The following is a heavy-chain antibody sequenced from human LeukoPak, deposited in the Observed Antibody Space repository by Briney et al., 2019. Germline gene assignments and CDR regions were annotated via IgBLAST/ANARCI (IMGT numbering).Heavy chain of an antibody. Sequence: SETLSLTCTVSGASISTYYWNWVRQPPGKGLEWIGYIYHSGSTNYNPSLQSRVTISVDTSKNQFSLNLNSVTAADTAVYYCARGGAARLHFQNWGQGTLVTVSS. CDR1: GASISTYY. CDR2: IYHSGST. CDR3: ARGGAARLHFQN. D-gene: IGHD6-6*01. V-gene: IGHV4-59*01. J-gene: IGHJ1*01.